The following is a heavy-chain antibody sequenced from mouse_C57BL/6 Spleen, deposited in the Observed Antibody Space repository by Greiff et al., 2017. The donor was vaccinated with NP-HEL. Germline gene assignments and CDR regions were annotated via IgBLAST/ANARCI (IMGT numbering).Heavy chain of an antibody. V-gene: IGHV1-22*01. CDR2: INPNNGGT. Sequence: EVQLQQSGPELVKPGASVKMSCKASGYTFTDYNMHWVKQSHGKSLEWIGYINPNNGGTSYNQKFKGKATLTVNKSSSTAYMELRSLTSEDSAVYYCARSGGSYYYAMDYWGQGTSVTVSS. CDR3: ARSGGSYYYAMDY. J-gene: IGHJ4*01. CDR1: GYTFTDYN.